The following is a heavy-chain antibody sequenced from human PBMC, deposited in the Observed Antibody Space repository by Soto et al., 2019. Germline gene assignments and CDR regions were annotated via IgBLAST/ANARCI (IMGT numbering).Heavy chain of an antibody. D-gene: IGHD5-18*01. CDR1: GGSISNNNW. J-gene: IGHJ4*02. CDR2: IYDTGST. Sequence: QVQLQESGPGLVKPSETLSLTCAVSGGSISNNNWWCWVRQPPGKGLEWIGEIYDTGSTNYNPSSKNRVTFSLDKSKNQFALMLGSMSAANTAVYYCARGYGYSYIGYWSQGTLVTFSS. V-gene: IGHV4-4*02. CDR3: ARGYGYSYIGY.